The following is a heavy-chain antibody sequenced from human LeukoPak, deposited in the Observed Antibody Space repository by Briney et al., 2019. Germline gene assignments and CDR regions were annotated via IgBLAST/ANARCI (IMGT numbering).Heavy chain of an antibody. D-gene: IGHD2-2*01. V-gene: IGHV3-48*04. CDR2: INRGASTI. Sequence: GRSLRLSCAASGFTFSNYGMHWVRQAPGKGLEWVSYINRGASTIFYADSVKGRFTISRDNAKNSLYLQVSSLRAEDTAVYYCARVEGYCSSKSCPYYYYGMDVWGQGTTVIVSS. CDR1: GFTFSNYG. J-gene: IGHJ6*02. CDR3: ARVEGYCSSKSCPYYYYGMDV.